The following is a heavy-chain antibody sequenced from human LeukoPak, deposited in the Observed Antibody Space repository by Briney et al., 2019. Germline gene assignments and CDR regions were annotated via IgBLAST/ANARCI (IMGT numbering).Heavy chain of an antibody. CDR2: ISSSSSYI. Sequence: GGSLRLSCGASGFTFSSYNMNWVRQATGEGLEWVSSISSSSSYIYYADSVKGRFTISRDKVNNSLYLQMNSLRAEDTAVYYCARDHGTNFYDSSGYKAFDIWGQGTMVIVSP. CDR1: GFTFSSYN. CDR3: ARDHGTNFYDSSGYKAFDI. V-gene: IGHV3-21*06. J-gene: IGHJ3*02. D-gene: IGHD3-22*01.